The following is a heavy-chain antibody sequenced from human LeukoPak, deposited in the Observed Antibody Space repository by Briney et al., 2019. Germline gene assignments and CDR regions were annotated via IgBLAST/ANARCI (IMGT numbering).Heavy chain of an antibody. CDR2: TYHSGST. J-gene: IGHJ4*02. Sequence: SETLSLTCTVSGGSISSGGYYWSWIRQPPGKGLEWIGYTYHSGSTYYNPSLKSRVTISVDRSKNQFSLKLSSVTAADTAVYYCARVEYSYGYGVSFDYWGQGTLVTVSS. D-gene: IGHD5-18*01. CDR3: ARVEYSYGYGVSFDY. V-gene: IGHV4-30-2*01. CDR1: GGSISSGGYY.